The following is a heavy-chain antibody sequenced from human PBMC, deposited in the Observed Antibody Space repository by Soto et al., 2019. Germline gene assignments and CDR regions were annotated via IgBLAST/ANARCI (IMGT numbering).Heavy chain of an antibody. Sequence: QVQLQESGPGLVKPSETLSLTCSVSGGSINRNFWTWIRQPPWTVLDGIGYIHHTGRTHYNPALKMRVNISIDTSKNQFSLTLTSVTAADTAVYYCARGWNVPGWFDPWGQGTLVTVSS. CDR3: ARGWNVPGWFDP. CDR2: IHHTGRT. D-gene: IGHD3-10*02. CDR1: GGSINRNF. J-gene: IGHJ5*02. V-gene: IGHV4-59*01.